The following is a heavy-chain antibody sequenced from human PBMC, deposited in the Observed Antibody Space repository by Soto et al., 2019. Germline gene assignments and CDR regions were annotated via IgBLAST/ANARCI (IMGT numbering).Heavy chain of an antibody. V-gene: IGHV3-30-3*01. CDR1: GFTFSSYA. D-gene: IGHD2-8*01. J-gene: IGHJ6*02. CDR2: ISYDGSNK. Sequence: GGSLRLSCAASGFTFSSYAMHWVRQAPGKGLEWVAVISYDGSNKYYADSVKGRFTISRDNSKNTLYLQMNSLRAEDTAVYYFARDRETRIMVYESGHGMDVWGQGTTVTVSS. CDR3: ARDRETRIMVYESGHGMDV.